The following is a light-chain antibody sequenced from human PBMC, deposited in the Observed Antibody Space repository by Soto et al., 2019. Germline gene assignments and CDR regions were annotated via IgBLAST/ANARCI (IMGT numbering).Light chain of an antibody. CDR2: KLS. J-gene: IGKJ4*01. CDR1: QSFWSRNGNTT. Sequence: EVGRTHSPLSLPVTLGQPPSISCSSSQSFWSRNGNTTLNWFQQRPGQSPRRLIYKLSNRDSGVPDRFSGSGSGTDFTLQISSVEAEDVGVYYCMQGTHWPITFGGGTKVEIK. CDR3: MQGTHWPIT. V-gene: IGKV2-30*01.